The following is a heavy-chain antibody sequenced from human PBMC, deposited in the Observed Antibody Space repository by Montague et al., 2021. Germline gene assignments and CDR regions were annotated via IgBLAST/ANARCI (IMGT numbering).Heavy chain of an antibody. CDR2: VSHGGRT. J-gene: IGHJ6*03. V-gene: IGHV4-34*01. CDR3: ARERDRYYYMDI. Sequence: SETLSLTYAVYGGSFSGYYWSWIRQPPGKGLEWMGSVSHGGRTYYNPSLKSRVTISVDTSNNHFSLKLSSVTAADTAMYYCARERDRYYYMDIWGKGTTITVSS. CDR1: GGSFSGYY.